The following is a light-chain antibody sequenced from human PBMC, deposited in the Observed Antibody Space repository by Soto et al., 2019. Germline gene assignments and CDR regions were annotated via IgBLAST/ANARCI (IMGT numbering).Light chain of an antibody. Sequence: EIVLTQSPGTLSLSPGERATLSCRASQSVSSSYLAWYQQKPGQAPRLLTYGASSRATGIPDRFSGSESGTDLTLTISRLEPEDFAVYYCQKYGSSPGTFGGGTKVEIK. CDR1: QSVSSSY. CDR2: GAS. CDR3: QKYGSSPGT. J-gene: IGKJ4*01. V-gene: IGKV3-20*01.